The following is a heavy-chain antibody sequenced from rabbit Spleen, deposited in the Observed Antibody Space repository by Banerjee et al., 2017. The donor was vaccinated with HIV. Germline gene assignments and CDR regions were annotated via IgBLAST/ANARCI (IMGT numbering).Heavy chain of an antibody. CDR3: ARDSGSGHYIDVLFSL. CDR1: GFDFSSSDW. Sequence: QSLEESGGGLVKPGGTLTLTCKASGFDFSSSDWMCWVRQAPGKGLEWIGCINADTSSAYYARWAKGRFTISKTSSTVDLEMTSLTVADTATYFCARDSGSGHYIDVLFSLWGPGTLVTVS. J-gene: IGHJ4*01. D-gene: IGHD1-1*01. V-gene: IGHV1S40*01. CDR2: INADTSSA.